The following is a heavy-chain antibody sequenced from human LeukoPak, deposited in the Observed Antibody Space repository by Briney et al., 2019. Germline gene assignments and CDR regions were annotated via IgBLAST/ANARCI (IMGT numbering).Heavy chain of an antibody. CDR1: AFSFRKYA. D-gene: IGHD6-13*01. J-gene: IGHJ4*02. V-gene: IGHV3-23*01. CDR2: ISGDGAST. Sequence: PGGSLRLSCAASAFSFRKYAMSWVRQAPGMGLEWVSGISGDGASTYYADSVKGRFTISRDNSKNTLYLQMNSLRAEDTAVYYCATSFGPVIAAAGTGADWGQGTLVTVSS. CDR3: ATSFGPVIAAAGTGAD.